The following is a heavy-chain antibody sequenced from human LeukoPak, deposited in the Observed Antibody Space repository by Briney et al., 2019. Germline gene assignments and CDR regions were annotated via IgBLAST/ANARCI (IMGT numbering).Heavy chain of an antibody. V-gene: IGHV3-30*19. J-gene: IGHJ3*02. D-gene: IGHD3-3*01. CDR3: AREALEWSPPDI. Sequence: GGSRRLSCEAFGSPFGPLGMPWARRAPGRARGWVTFIPYDGSDKYYADSVKCRFTISRDNSKNTLYLQRNNMRTEDTAVYYCAREALEWSPPDIWGQGTTVTVSS. CDR1: GSPFGPLG. CDR2: IPYDGSDK.